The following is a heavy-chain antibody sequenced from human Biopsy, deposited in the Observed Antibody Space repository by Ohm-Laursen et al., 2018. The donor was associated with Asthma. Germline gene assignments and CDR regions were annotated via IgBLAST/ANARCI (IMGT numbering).Heavy chain of an antibody. CDR3: ARDLHPTNHLGELSEGFDY. V-gene: IGHV3-30-3*01. CDR2: ISYDGSNK. Sequence: SLRLSCSASGFTFSTYAMHWVRQAPGKGPEWVAVISYDGSNKYYADSVKGRFTISRDHSKNTLYLQMNSLRAEDTAVYYCARDLHPTNHLGELSEGFDYWGQGTLVTVSS. D-gene: IGHD3-16*02. J-gene: IGHJ4*02. CDR1: GFTFSTYA.